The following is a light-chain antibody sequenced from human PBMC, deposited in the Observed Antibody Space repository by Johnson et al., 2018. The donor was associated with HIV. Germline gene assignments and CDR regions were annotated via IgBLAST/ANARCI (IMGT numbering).Light chain of an antibody. CDR3: GTWDTTMRAYV. CDR2: DNN. CDR1: RSSTGRNY. J-gene: IGLJ1*01. Sequence: QSVLTQPPSVSAAPGQKVTIYCSGSRSSTGRNYASWYQQLPGTAPKLLIYDNNKRPSGIPDRFSGSKSGTSATLGITGLQTGDEADYYCGTWDTTMRAYVLGTGTKVTVL. V-gene: IGLV1-51*01.